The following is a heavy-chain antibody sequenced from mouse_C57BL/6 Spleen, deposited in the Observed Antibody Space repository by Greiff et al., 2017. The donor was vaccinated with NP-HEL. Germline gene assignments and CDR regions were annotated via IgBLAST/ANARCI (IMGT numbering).Heavy chain of an antibody. J-gene: IGHJ3*01. CDR1: GFTFSSYT. CDR2: ISGGGGNT. D-gene: IGHD2-4*01. CDR3: ARQGDYDGAWFAY. V-gene: IGHV5-9*01. Sequence: DVQLVESGGGLVKPGGSLKLSCAASGFTFSSYTMSWVRQTPEKRLEWVATISGGGGNTYYPDSVKGRFTISRDNAKNTLYLQMSSLRSEDTALYYCARQGDYDGAWFAYWGQGTLVTVSA.